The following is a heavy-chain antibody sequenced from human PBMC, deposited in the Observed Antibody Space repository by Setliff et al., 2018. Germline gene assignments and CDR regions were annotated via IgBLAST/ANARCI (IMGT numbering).Heavy chain of an antibody. Sequence: QPGGSLRLSCAASGFIFSTYWMSWVRQAPGKGLEWVANIKQDGSDKYYVDSVKGRFTISRDNAKNSLYLQMNSLRAEDTAVYYCARLRKDYGDYYYFDYWGQGALVTVSS. V-gene: IGHV3-7*01. D-gene: IGHD4-17*01. CDR3: ARLRKDYGDYYYFDY. J-gene: IGHJ4*02. CDR2: IKQDGSDK. CDR1: GFIFSTYW.